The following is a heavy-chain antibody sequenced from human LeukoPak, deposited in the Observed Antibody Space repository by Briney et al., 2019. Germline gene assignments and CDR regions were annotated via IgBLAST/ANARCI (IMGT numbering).Heavy chain of an antibody. Sequence: SETLSLTCAVYGGSFSGYYWSWIRQPPGKGLEWIGYIYYSGSTNYNPSLKSRVTISVDTSKNQFSLKLSSVTAADTAVYYCARLPDMDVWGQGTTVTVSS. CDR2: IYYSGST. CDR3: ARLPDMDV. V-gene: IGHV4-59*01. CDR1: GGSFSGYY. J-gene: IGHJ6*02.